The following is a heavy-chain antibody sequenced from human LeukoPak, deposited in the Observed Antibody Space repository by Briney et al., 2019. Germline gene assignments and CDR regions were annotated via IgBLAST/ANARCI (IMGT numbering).Heavy chain of an antibody. CDR2: IWYDGSNK. Sequence: GRSLRLSCAPSGFTFSSYGMHWVRQAPSTGLEGVAVIWYDGSNKYYAVYVKGRLTIYRDNSKNTVYLQMNSLRGEGTGVYYCAKTKWGSFMGPYYFDYWGQGTLVNVFS. J-gene: IGHJ4*02. CDR1: GFTFSSYG. CDR3: AKTKWGSFMGPYYFDY. D-gene: IGHD1-26*01. V-gene: IGHV3-33*06.